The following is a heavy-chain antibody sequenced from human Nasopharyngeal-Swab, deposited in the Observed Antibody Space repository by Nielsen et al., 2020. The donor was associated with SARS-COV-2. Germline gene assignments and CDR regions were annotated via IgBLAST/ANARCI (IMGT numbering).Heavy chain of an antibody. Sequence: GESLKISCAASGFIFSASAIHWVRQASGKGLEWVGRIGDKDHNYATTYGASVQGRFTISSDDSENTAFLQMDSLKTEDTALYYCTTDFYFDYWGQGTLVTVSS. CDR2: IGDKDHNYAT. J-gene: IGHJ4*02. V-gene: IGHV3-73*01. CDR1: GFIFSASA. CDR3: TTDFYFDY.